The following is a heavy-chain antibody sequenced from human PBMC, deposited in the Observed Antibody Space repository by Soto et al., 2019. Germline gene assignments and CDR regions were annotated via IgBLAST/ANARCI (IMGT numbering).Heavy chain of an antibody. CDR1: GFTFSNYG. Sequence: GGSLRLSCAASGFTFSNYGMHWVRQAPGKGLEWVAVISYDGISKYYADSVKGRFSISRDNSKNTLYLQMNSLRAEDTAVYYCAREKGLRYSYGSIDEWGQGTLVTVSS. D-gene: IGHD5-18*01. J-gene: IGHJ4*02. CDR3: AREKGLRYSYGSIDE. V-gene: IGHV3-30*03. CDR2: ISYDGISK.